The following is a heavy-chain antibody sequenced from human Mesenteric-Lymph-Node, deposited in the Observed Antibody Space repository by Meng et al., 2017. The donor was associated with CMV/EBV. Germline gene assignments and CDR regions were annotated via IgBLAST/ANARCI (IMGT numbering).Heavy chain of an antibody. J-gene: IGHJ4*02. D-gene: IGHD3-3*01. CDR2: VSYDGSDT. CDR3: ARPGGSFLQWLVPLDF. Sequence: GESLKISCAASGFTFNNFAMHWVRQAPGKGLEWVALVSYDGSDTDYADSVKGRFTISRDNSKNTLYLQVSSLRSEDTAVYYCARPGGSFLQWLVPLDFWGRGTLVTVSS. V-gene: IGHV3-30*04. CDR1: GFTFNNFA.